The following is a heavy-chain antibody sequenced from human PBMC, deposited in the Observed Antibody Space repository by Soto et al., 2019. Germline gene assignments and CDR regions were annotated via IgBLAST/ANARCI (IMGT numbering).Heavy chain of an antibody. Sequence: GSLRLSCAASGFTFSAYWMHWVRQAPGRGLVWVSRVNNDGGDTIYADSVKGRFTVSRDNAKNTLFLQMNSLRAEDTALYYCAKGRRVGDYSVTAYYDTDFDYWGQGTLVNVSS. V-gene: IGHV3-74*01. D-gene: IGHD3-9*01. CDR1: GFTFSAYW. CDR3: AKGRRVGDYSVTAYYDTDFDY. CDR2: VNNDGGDT. J-gene: IGHJ4*02.